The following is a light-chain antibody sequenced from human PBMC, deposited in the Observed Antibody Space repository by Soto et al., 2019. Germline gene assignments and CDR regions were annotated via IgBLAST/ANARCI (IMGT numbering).Light chain of an antibody. J-gene: IGKJ2*01. CDR1: QSIHSW. CDR3: QQYNAHTYT. Sequence: DFQMTQSPSTLSASVGDKVTLTCRASQSIHSWLAWYQQKPGRTPKLLIYRASTLESGVPSRFSGSGSGTEFTLTITSIQQDDFATYYCQQYNAHTYTFGQGTKVDIK. CDR2: RAS. V-gene: IGKV1-5*03.